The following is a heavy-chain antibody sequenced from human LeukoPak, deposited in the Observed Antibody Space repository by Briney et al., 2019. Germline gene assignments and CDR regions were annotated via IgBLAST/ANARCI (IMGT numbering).Heavy chain of an antibody. CDR1: GFTFSSYR. D-gene: IGHD3-3*01. J-gene: IGHJ6*02. CDR3: ARDLLEVGILYGMDV. V-gene: IGHV3-33*01. CDR2: IWYDGSNK. Sequence: PGGSLRLSCAASGFTFSSYRMHCVRQAPGKGLEWVAVIWYDGSNKYYADSVKGRFTISRDNSKNTLYLQMNSLRAEDTAVYYCARDLLEVGILYGMDVWGQGTTVTVSS.